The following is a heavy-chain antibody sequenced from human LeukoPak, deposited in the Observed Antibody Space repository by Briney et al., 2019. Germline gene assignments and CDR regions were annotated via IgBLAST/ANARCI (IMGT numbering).Heavy chain of an antibody. Sequence: GESLRISCKGSGYSFTSYWISWVRQMPGKGLEWMGRIDPSDSYTNYSPSFQGHVTISVDKSISTAYLQWSSLKASDTAVYYCARTDEGWFDPWGQGTLVTVSS. V-gene: IGHV5-10-1*01. CDR2: IDPSDSYT. CDR1: GYSFTSYW. J-gene: IGHJ5*02. CDR3: ARTDEGWFDP.